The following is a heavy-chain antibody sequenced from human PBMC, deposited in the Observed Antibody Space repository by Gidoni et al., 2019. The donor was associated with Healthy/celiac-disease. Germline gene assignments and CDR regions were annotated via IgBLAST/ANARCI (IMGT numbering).Heavy chain of an antibody. V-gene: IGHV3-30*18. CDR2: RSYDGSNK. CDR3: AKSQTPLNSEIGPGPDY. CDR1: GFTLRSYG. J-gene: IGHJ4*02. Sequence: VQLVDSGGGLVQHERSLRLSCAASGFTLRSYGLHGVRQALGQGLEWWTVRSYDGSNKYYADSVKGRFTISRDKSKNTLYLQMNSMRAEDTAVYYSAKSQTPLNSEIGPGPDYWGQGTLVTVSS. D-gene: IGHD2-21*01.